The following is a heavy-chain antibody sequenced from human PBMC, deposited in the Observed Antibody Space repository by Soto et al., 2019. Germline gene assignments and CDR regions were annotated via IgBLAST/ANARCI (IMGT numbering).Heavy chain of an antibody. Sequence: PSETLSLTCTVSGGSISSGGYYWSWIRQHPGKGLEWIGYIYYSGSTYYNPSLKSRVTISVDTSKNQFSLKLSSVTAADTAVYYCARDLSSSSAFDYWAREPWSPSPQ. D-gene: IGHD6-6*01. CDR2: IYYSGST. CDR3: ARDLSSSSAFDY. J-gene: IGHJ4*02. V-gene: IGHV4-31*03. CDR1: GGSISSGGYY.